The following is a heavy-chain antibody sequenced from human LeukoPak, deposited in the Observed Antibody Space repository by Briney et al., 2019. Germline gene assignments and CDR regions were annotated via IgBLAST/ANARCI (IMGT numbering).Heavy chain of an antibody. CDR3: VRSDHFEVAATRDWYFDL. D-gene: IGHD2-15*01. CDR1: GGTFSSYA. J-gene: IGHJ2*01. CDR2: INPSVGST. Sequence: GASVKVSCKASGGTFSSYAISWVRQAPGQGLEWMGIINPSVGSTSCAQKFQGRVSMTRDMSTSTVYMELSSLRSEDTAVYYCVRSDHFEVAATRDWYFDLWGCGTLVTVSS. V-gene: IGHV1-46*01.